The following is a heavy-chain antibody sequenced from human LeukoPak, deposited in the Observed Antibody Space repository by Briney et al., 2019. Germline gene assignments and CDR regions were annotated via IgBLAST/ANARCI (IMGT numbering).Heavy chain of an antibody. Sequence: QPGRSLRLSCAASGFTFSSYGMHWVRQAPGKGLVWVAVISYDGSNKYYADSVKGRFTISRDNSKNTLYLQMNSLRAEDTAVYYCAKVPHLDYDYVWGSYRVDYWGQGTLVTVSS. CDR3: AKVPHLDYDYVWGSYRVDY. J-gene: IGHJ4*02. D-gene: IGHD3-16*02. CDR2: ISYDGSNK. V-gene: IGHV3-30*18. CDR1: GFTFSSYG.